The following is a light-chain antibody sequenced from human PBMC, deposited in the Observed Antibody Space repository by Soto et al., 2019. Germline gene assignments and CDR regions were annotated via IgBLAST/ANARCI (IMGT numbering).Light chain of an antibody. J-gene: IGLJ1*01. Sequence: QSALTQPPSASGSPAQSVTISCTGTSSDVGGYDSVSWYQQHPGKAPKLMIYEVSKRPSGVPDRFSGSKSGNTASLTVSGLQAEDEADYYCSSYAGSNNPYVFGTGTKVTVL. CDR3: SSYAGSNNPYV. CDR1: SSDVGGYDS. V-gene: IGLV2-8*01. CDR2: EVS.